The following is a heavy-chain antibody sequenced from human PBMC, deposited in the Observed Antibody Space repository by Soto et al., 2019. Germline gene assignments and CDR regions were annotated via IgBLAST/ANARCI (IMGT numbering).Heavy chain of an antibody. V-gene: IGHV3-23*01. Sequence: EVQLLESGGGLVQPGGSLRLSCAASGFSFSSYAMNWVRQAPGKGLEWVSSMSGSGDRTYYSDSVKGRFTISRDNSKNTLYLQMNSPRAEDTALYYCAKDTYGSGDRGMFDYWGQGTLVTVSS. CDR3: AKDTYGSGDRGMFDY. CDR2: MSGSGDRT. J-gene: IGHJ4*02. CDR1: GFSFSSYA. D-gene: IGHD1-26*01.